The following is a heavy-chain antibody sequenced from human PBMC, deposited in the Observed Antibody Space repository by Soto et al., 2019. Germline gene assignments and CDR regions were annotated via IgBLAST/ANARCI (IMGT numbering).Heavy chain of an antibody. CDR2: IYYSGST. J-gene: IGHJ3*02. D-gene: IGHD5-18*01. CDR3: ARGHVDTAMVNDAFDI. CDR1: GGSISSSSYY. V-gene: IGHV4-39*01. Sequence: SETLSLTCTFSGGSISSSSYYWGWIRQPPGKGLEWIGSIYYSGSTYYNPSLKSRVTISVDTSKNQFSLKLSSVTAADTAVYYCARGHVDTAMVNDAFDIWGQGTMVTVSS.